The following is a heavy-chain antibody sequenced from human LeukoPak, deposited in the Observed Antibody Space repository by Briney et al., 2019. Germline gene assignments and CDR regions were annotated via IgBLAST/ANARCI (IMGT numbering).Heavy chain of an antibody. CDR3: ARDSDYYDSSGYYQRGEYFQH. CDR2: IIPIFGTA. D-gene: IGHD3-22*01. V-gene: IGHV1-69*05. Sequence: EASVKVSCKASGGTFSSYAISWVRQAPGQGLEWMGGIIPIFGTANYAQKFQGRVTITTDESTSTAYMGLSSLRSEDTAVYYCARDSDYYDSSGYYQRGEYFQHWGQGTLVTVSS. J-gene: IGHJ1*01. CDR1: GGTFSSYA.